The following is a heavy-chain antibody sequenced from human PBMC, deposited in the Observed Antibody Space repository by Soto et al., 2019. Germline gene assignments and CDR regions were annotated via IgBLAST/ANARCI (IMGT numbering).Heavy chain of an antibody. CDR1: GFTFSGSA. J-gene: IGHJ6*02. D-gene: IGHD6-13*01. CDR2: IRSKANSYAT. CDR3: TRIDKGYFVVDV. V-gene: IGHV3-73*01. Sequence: GGSLRLSCAASGFTFSGSAMHWVRQASGKGLEWVGRIRSKANSYATAYAASVKGRFTISRDDSKNTAYLQMNSLKTEDTAVYYCTRIDKGYFVVDVWGQGTTVTVSS.